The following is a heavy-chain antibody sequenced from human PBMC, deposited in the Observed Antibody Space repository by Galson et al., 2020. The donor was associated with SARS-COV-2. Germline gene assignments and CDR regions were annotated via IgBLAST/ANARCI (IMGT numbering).Heavy chain of an antibody. CDR3: ARGSPVTYASGWYSNY. CDR2: ITHSGGT. D-gene: IGHD6-19*01. CDR1: GGSFSAYY. V-gene: IGHV4-34*01. J-gene: IGHJ4*02. Sequence: SQASETLSLTCAVHGGSFSAYYWTWIRQPPGKGLEWIGEITHSGGTNYSPSLKSRLTISVDRSNNHFSLRLTSVTAADMAVYYCARGSPVTYASGWYSNYWGPGTLVTVSS.